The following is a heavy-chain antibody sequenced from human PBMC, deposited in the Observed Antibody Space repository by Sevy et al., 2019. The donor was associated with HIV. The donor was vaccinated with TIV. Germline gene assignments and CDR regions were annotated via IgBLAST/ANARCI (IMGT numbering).Heavy chain of an antibody. D-gene: IGHD5-12*01. Sequence: SETLSLTCTVSGGSISSGDYYWSWIRQPPGKGLEWIGYIYYSGSTYYNSSLKSRVTISVDTSKNQFSLKLSSVTAADTAVYYCARDAQLRGYSGYDLYFDYWGQGTLVTVSS. J-gene: IGHJ4*02. V-gene: IGHV4-30-4*01. CDR1: GGSISSGDYY. CDR3: ARDAQLRGYSGYDLYFDY. CDR2: IYYSGST.